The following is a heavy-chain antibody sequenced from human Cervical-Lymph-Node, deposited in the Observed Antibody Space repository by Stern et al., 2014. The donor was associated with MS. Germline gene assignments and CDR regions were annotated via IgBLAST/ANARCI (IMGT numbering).Heavy chain of an antibody. J-gene: IGHJ4*02. CDR2: ITWDSGRI. V-gene: IGHV3-9*01. CDR1: GFTFEDYA. CDR3: VKGETFYDILTGPAFDY. D-gene: IGHD3-9*01. Sequence: EVHLVESGGDLVQPGRSLRLSCAASGFTFEDYAMHWVRQAPGKGLEWVSGITWDSGRIDYVGSVKGRFTISRDNAKKSLQLQRTSLRAEDTALYFCVKGETFYDILTGPAFDYWGQGTLVTVSS.